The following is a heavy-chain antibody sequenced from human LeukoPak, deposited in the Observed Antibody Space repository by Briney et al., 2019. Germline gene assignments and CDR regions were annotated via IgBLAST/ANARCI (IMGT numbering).Heavy chain of an antibody. CDR1: GFTFGDYA. Sequence: GGSLRPSCTASGFTFGDYAMSWVRQAPGKGLEWVGFIRNKAYGGSTEYAASVKGRFTISRDDSKSIAYLQMNSLKTEDTAVYYCTRDVRRGYSYGIDYWGQGTLVTVSS. V-gene: IGHV3-49*04. D-gene: IGHD5-18*01. J-gene: IGHJ4*02. CDR3: TRDVRRGYSYGIDY. CDR2: IRNKAYGGST.